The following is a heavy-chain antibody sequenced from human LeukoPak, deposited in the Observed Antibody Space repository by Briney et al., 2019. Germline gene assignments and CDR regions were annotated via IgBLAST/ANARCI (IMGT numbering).Heavy chain of an antibody. D-gene: IGHD3-10*01. CDR1: GFTFSSYG. CDR3: TANVLLWFGELLPTQYFDY. J-gene: IGHJ4*02. Sequence: GGSLRLSCAASGFTFSSYGMHWVRQAPGKGLEWVAVIWYDGSDKYYADSVKGRFTISRDNSKNTLYLQMNSLKTEDTAVYYCTANVLLWFGELLPTQYFDYWGQGTLVTVSS. CDR2: IWYDGSDK. V-gene: IGHV3-33*01.